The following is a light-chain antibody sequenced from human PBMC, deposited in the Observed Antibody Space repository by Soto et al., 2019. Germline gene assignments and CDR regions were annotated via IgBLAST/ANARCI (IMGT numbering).Light chain of an antibody. CDR3: SSYTRGPLYV. J-gene: IGLJ1*01. Sequence: QSALTQPASVSGSPGQSITISCTGISADVGTSNFVSWYQHHPGKAPRLILYDVANRPSGVSNRFSGSKSGDTASLTISGLQADDEDDYYCSSYTRGPLYVLGTGTKVT. V-gene: IGLV2-14*03. CDR1: SADVGTSNF. CDR2: DVA.